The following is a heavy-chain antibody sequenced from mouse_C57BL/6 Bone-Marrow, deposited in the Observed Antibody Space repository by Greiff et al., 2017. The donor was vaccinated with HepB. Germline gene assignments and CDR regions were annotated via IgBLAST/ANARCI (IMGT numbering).Heavy chain of an antibody. V-gene: IGHV1-4*01. CDR3: AILYYGNFLFDY. CDR2: INPSSGYT. D-gene: IGHD2-1*01. CDR1: GYTFTSYT. J-gene: IGHJ2*01. Sequence: QVHMKQSGAELARPGASVKMSCKASGYTFTSYTMHWVKQRPGQGLEWIGYINPSSGYTKYNQKFKDKATLTADKSSSTAYMQLSSLTSEDSAVYYCAILYYGNFLFDYWGQGTTLTVSS.